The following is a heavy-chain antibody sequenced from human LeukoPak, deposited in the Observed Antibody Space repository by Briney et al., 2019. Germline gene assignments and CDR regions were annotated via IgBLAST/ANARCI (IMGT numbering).Heavy chain of an antibody. V-gene: IGHV3-66*01. CDR2: SYSRNTT. J-gene: IGHJ4*02. CDR1: GFTVSSNY. D-gene: IGHD6-19*01. Sequence: GGSLRLSCAASGFTVSSNYMSWVRQAPGKGLEWVAISYSRNTTYCADSVRGRFTISRDKSKNRLHLQMNSLRAEDTAVYYCATYSSGRRVYYFDSWGQGTLVTVSS. CDR3: ATYSSGRRVYYFDS.